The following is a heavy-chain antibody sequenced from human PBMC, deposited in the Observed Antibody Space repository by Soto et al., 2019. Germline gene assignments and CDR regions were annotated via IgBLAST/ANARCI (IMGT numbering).Heavy chain of an antibody. CDR2: IWYDGSNK. J-gene: IGHJ6*02. CDR3: ARDVVPGQPLITTPYYYYYYGMDV. D-gene: IGHD2-2*01. V-gene: IGHV3-33*01. Sequence: GGSLRLSCAASGFTFSSYGMHWVRQAPGKGLEWVAVIWYDGSNKYYADSVKGRFTISRDNSKNTLYLQMNSLRAEDTAVYYCARDVVPGQPLITTPYYYYYYGMDVWGQGTTVTVSS. CDR1: GFTFSSYG.